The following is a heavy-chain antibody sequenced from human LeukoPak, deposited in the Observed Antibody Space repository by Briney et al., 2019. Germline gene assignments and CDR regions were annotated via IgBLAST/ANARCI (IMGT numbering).Heavy chain of an antibody. CDR3: ARAPPVRFLEYYFYYMDV. Sequence: SETLSLTCAVYGGSFIGFHWNWIRQPPGKGLEWIGDINHSGSTNYNPSLTSRVTISVDPSKNQFSLNLSSVTAEDTAVYYCARAPPVRFLEYYFYYMDVWGKGTTVAVSS. J-gene: IGHJ6*03. CDR1: GGSFIGFH. V-gene: IGHV4-34*01. D-gene: IGHD3-3*01. CDR2: INHSGST.